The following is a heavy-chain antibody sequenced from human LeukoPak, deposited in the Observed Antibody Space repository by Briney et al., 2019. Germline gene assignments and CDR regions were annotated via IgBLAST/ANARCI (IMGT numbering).Heavy chain of an antibody. CDR3: AKDFEMATVNYYFDY. CDR1: GCTFSSHG. V-gene: IGHV3-30*18. D-gene: IGHD5-24*01. Sequence: GGSLRLSCAASGCTFSSHGMHWVRQTPGKGLEWVAVISYDGSNKYYVDSVKGRFTISRDNSKNTLYLQMNSLRVEDTAVYYCAKDFEMATVNYYFDYWGQGTLVTVSP. CDR2: ISYDGSNK. J-gene: IGHJ4*02.